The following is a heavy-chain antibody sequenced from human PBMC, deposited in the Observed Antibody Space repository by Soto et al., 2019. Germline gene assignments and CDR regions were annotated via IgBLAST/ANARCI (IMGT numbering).Heavy chain of an antibody. J-gene: IGHJ5*02. V-gene: IGHV1-3*01. CDR2: INAGNGNT. D-gene: IGHD2-15*01. CDR3: ARDNVILRLVVAATLYNWFDP. Sequence: ASVKVSCKASGYTFTSYAMHWVRQAPGQRLEWMGWINAGNGNTKYSQKFQGRVTITRDTSASTAYMEPSSLRSEDTAVYYCARDNVILRLVVAATLYNWFDPWGQGTLVTVSS. CDR1: GYTFTSYA.